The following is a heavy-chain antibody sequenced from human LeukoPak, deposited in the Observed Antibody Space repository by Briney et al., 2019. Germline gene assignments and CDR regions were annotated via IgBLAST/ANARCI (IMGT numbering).Heavy chain of an antibody. D-gene: IGHD4-17*01. CDR3: ARRSLPYGDYVN. CDR2: IYPGESDT. Sequence: GVALKISCKGSGYSFTSYWIGWVRPKPGKGVEWMGIIYPGESDTRYSPSFQGQVTISADKSISTAYLQWSSLKASDTAMYYCARRSLPYGDYVNGGQGTLVTVSS. V-gene: IGHV5-51*01. J-gene: IGHJ4*02. CDR1: GYSFTSYW.